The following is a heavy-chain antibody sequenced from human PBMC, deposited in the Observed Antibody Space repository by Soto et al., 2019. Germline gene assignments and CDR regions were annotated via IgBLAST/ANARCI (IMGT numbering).Heavy chain of an antibody. CDR2: IKSNTDGGTT. V-gene: IGHV3-15*07. D-gene: IGHD3-22*01. J-gene: IGHJ4*02. CDR3: NARRDHYDTSGYDY. CDR1: SFTFNNAW. Sequence: PGGSLRLSCAASSFTFNNAWMNWVRQAPGKGLEWVGRIKSNTDGGTTQYAAPVRGRFTISRDDSQNTLFLQMNSLKTEDTGVYYCNARRDHYDTSGYDYWGQGTLVTVSS.